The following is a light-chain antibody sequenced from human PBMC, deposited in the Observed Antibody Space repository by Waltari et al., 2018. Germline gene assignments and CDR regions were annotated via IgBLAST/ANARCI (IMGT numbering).Light chain of an antibody. V-gene: IGLV2-8*01. CDR1: SDDVGGYHY. CDR2: PVS. CDR3: SSFAGSNAVL. J-gene: IGLJ2*01. Sequence: QSALTQPPSASGSPGQSVTISCTGTSDDVGGYHYVSWYQQHPGKAPQFLLYPVSNRPAGVPDRFSGPESGNTASRTVSGLHAEDEADYYCSSFAGSNAVLFGGVTKLTVL.